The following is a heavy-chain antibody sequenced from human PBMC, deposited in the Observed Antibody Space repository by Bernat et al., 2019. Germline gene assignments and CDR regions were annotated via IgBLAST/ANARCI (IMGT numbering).Heavy chain of an antibody. Sequence: QVQLQESGPGLVKPSQTLSLTCTVSGGSISSGGYYWSWIRQHPGKGLEWIGYIYYSGSTYYNPSLKSRVTISVDTSKNQFSLKLSSVTAADTAVYYCARTHEMDCNSPDAFDIWGQGTMVTVSS. CDR2: IYYSGST. J-gene: IGHJ3*02. D-gene: IGHD2/OR15-2a*01. V-gene: IGHV4-31*03. CDR1: GGSISSGGYY. CDR3: ARTHEMDCNSPDAFDI.